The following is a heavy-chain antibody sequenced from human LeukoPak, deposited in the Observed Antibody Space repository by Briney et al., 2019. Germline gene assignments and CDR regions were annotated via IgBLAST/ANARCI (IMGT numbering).Heavy chain of an antibody. V-gene: IGHV3-23*01. Sequence: GGSLRLSCAASGFTFSSYAMNWVRQAPGKGLEWVSAISGSGGSTYYADSVKGRFTISRDNSKNTLYLQMNSLRAEDTAVYYCATHIAAAGTGNYYYGMDVWGQGTTVTVSS. CDR2: ISGSGGST. CDR1: GFTFSSYA. CDR3: ATHIAAAGTGNYYYGMDV. D-gene: IGHD6-13*01. J-gene: IGHJ6*02.